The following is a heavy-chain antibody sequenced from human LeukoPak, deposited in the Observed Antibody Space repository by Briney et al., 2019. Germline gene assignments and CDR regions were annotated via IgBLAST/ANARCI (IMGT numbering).Heavy chain of an antibody. Sequence: PSETLSLTCAVSGGSFSGYYWSWIRQPPGKGLEWIGEINHSGSTNYNPYLKSRVIISVDTSKNQFALRLSSVTAADTAVYYCARGVDYFDYWGQGTLVTVSS. CDR1: GGSFSGYY. CDR3: ARGVDYFDY. D-gene: IGHD1-26*01. V-gene: IGHV4-34*01. J-gene: IGHJ4*02. CDR2: INHSGST.